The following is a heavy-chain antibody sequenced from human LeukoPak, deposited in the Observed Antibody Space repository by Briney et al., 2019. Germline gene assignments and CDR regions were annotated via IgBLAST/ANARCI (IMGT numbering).Heavy chain of an antibody. J-gene: IGHJ6*03. Sequence: GASVKVSCKASGYTFTSYAMNWVRQAPGQGLEWMGWISAYNGNTNYAQKLQGRVTMTTDTSTSTAYMELRSLRSDDTAVYYCARDSGAANGGNSFLGSYYYYYYMDVWGKGTTVTISS. CDR3: ARDSGAANGGNSFLGSYYYYYYMDV. D-gene: IGHD4-23*01. CDR2: ISAYNGNT. V-gene: IGHV1-18*01. CDR1: GYTFTSYA.